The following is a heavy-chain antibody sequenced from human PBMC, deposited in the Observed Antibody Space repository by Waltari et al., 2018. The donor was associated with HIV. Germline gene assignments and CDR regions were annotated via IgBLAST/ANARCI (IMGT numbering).Heavy chain of an antibody. CDR1: GFTFSSYA. Sequence: EVQLLESGGGLVQPGGSLRLSCAASGFTFSSYAMSWVRQAPGKGLEWVSAISGRGGSTYYADSVKGRFTISRDNSKNTLDLQMNSLRAEDTAVYYCAKGCGSSYYYYGMDVWGQGTTVTVSS. CDR2: ISGRGGST. D-gene: IGHD5-12*01. V-gene: IGHV3-23*01. J-gene: IGHJ6*02. CDR3: AKGCGSSYYYYGMDV.